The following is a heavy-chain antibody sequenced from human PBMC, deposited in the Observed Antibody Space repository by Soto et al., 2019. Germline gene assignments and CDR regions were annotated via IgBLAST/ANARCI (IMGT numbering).Heavy chain of an antibody. J-gene: IGHJ4*02. CDR3: VRVAGSASWYETDS. D-gene: IGHD6-13*01. CDR2: TYYGASS. Sequence: SETLSLTCAVSGYSISSGYYWGWIRQPPGKGLEWLGTTYYGASSYYNPSLRSRIAILLDASTNQLSLKLSSVTAADTAVYFCVRVAGSASWYETDSWGQGILVTVSS. V-gene: IGHV4-38-2*01. CDR1: GYSISSGYY.